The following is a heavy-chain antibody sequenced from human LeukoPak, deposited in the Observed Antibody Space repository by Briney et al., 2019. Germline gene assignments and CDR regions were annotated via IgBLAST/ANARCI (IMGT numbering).Heavy chain of an antibody. D-gene: IGHD3-3*01. CDR3: ARHYYDFWSGYSPNPYDAFDI. Sequence: PSETLSLTCAVSGYSISSGYYWGWIRQPPGKGLEWIGSIDHSGSTYYNPSLKSRVTISVDTSKNQFSLKLSSVTAADTAVYYCARHYYDFWSGYSPNPYDAFDIWGQGTMVTVSS. J-gene: IGHJ3*02. CDR2: IDHSGST. V-gene: IGHV4-38-2*01. CDR1: GYSISSGYY.